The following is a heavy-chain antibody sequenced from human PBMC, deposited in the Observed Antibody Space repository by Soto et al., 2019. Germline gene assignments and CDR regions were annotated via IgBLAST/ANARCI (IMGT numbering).Heavy chain of an antibody. D-gene: IGHD3-10*01. CDR2: IIPNFDTP. J-gene: IGHJ6*02. CDR3: AVAMVREILIFESSGMHV. Sequence: QVHLVQSGAEVKKPGSSVKVSCKTSGGSFNNYAVSWVRQAPGQGLEWMGGIIPNFDTPNYAQKFQDRVTIIADESKSPGYMELRSLRSNDTAVYYCAVAMVREILIFESSGMHVWGQGTTVIVSS. V-gene: IGHV1-69*01. CDR1: GGSFNNYA.